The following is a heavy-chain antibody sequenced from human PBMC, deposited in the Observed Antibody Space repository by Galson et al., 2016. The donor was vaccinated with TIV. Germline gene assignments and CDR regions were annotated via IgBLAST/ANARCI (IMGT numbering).Heavy chain of an antibody. J-gene: IGHJ4*02. CDR3: ARDPAGHYDSGAYYIFDS. CDR2: RVSSGDT. Sequence: VSGASISGYYWGWLRQPPGKGLEWIGNRVSSGDTNYNPSLKSRVTISVDTSKNQFSLRLTSVTAADTAVSFCARDPAGHYDSGAYYIFDSWGQGNMVTVSS. CDR1: GASISGYY. D-gene: IGHD3-10*01. V-gene: IGHV4-59*01.